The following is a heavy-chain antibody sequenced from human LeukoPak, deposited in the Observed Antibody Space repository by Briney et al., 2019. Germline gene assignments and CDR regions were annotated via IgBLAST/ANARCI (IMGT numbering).Heavy chain of an antibody. D-gene: IGHD3-10*01. V-gene: IGHV4-34*01. CDR1: GFTFSTYA. CDR3: AREQMVRGVIISYYYGMDV. J-gene: IGHJ6*02. CDR2: INHSGST. Sequence: GSLRLSCAASGFTFSTYAMSWVRQPPGKGLEWIGEINHSGSTNYNPSLKSRVTISVDTSKNQFSLKLSSVTAADTAVYYCAREQMVRGVIISYYYGMDVWGQGTTVTVSS.